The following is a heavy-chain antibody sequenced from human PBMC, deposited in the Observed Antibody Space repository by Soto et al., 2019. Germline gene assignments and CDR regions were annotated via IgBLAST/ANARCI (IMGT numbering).Heavy chain of an antibody. D-gene: IGHD3-22*01. Sequence: ASVKVSCKASGGTFSSYAISWVRQAPGQGLEWMGGIIPIFGTANYAQKFQGRVTITADESTTTAYMELISLRSEDTAVYYCARDLKRYYDRSGSGYYYYGMDVWGQGTMVTVSS. CDR2: IIPIFGTA. V-gene: IGHV1-69*13. CDR1: GGTFSSYA. J-gene: IGHJ6*02. CDR3: ARDLKRYYDRSGSGYYYYGMDV.